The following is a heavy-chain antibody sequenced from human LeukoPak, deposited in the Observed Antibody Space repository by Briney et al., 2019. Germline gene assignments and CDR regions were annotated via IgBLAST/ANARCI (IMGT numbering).Heavy chain of an antibody. CDR1: GYTFTSYG. CDR3: ARDSLTIFGVVIIAPFNYCYYYGMDV. J-gene: IGHJ6*02. V-gene: IGHV1-18*01. CDR2: ISAYNGNT. Sequence: ASVKVSCKASGYTFTSYGISWVRQAPGQGLEWMGWISAYNGNTNHAQKLQGRVTMTTDTSTSTAYMELRSLRSDDTAVYYCARDSLTIFGVVIIAPFNYCYYYGMDVWGQGTTVTVSS. D-gene: IGHD3-3*01.